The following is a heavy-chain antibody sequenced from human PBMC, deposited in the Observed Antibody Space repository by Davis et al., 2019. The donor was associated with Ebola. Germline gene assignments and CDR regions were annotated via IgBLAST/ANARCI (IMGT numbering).Heavy chain of an antibody. CDR2: ISHDGKKK. CDR3: ARESGTYYFDY. Sequence: PAGSLTLSCAASGFTFSSYFMHCVRQAPGKGLEWVAFISHDGKKKYFADSVKGRFTISRENSKNTLYLQMNSLRVEDTAVYYCARESGTYYFDYWGQGTLVTVSS. CDR1: GFTFSSYF. V-gene: IGHV3-30*04. J-gene: IGHJ4*02. D-gene: IGHD1-26*01.